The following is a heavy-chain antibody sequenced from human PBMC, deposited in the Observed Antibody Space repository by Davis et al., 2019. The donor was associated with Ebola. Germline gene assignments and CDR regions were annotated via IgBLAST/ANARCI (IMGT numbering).Heavy chain of an antibody. D-gene: IGHD3-16*01. J-gene: IGHJ4*02. V-gene: IGHV3-23*01. CDR1: GFTFSSYA. Sequence: PGGSLRLSYAASGFTFSSYAMSWVRQAPGKGLEWVSAISGSGGSTYYADSVKGRFTISRDNSKNTLYLQMNSLRAEDTAVYYCAKNTLSMITFGGVPENWGQGTLVTVSS. CDR3: AKNTLSMITFGGVPEN. CDR2: ISGSGGST.